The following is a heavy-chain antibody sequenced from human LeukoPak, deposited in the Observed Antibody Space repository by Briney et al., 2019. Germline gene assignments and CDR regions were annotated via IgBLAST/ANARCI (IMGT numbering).Heavy chain of an antibody. CDR2: TRNKANSYTT. V-gene: IGHV3-72*01. Sequence: PGGSLRLSCAASGFTFHNNGMSWVRQAPGKGLEWVGRTRNKANSYTTEYAASVKGRFTISRDDSKNSLYLQMNSLKTEDTAVYYCARGRNDFYDYWGQGTLVTVSS. CDR1: GFTFHNNG. J-gene: IGHJ4*02. CDR3: ARGRNDFYDY.